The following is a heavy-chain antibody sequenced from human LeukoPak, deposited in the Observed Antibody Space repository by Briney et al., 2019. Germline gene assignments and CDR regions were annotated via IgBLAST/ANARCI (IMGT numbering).Heavy chain of an antibody. CDR3: ARGDTGRDAFDI. J-gene: IGHJ3*02. Sequence: KPSETLSLTCAVYGGSFSGYYWSWIRQPPGKGLEWIGEINHSGSTNYNPSLKSRVTISVDTSKNQFSLKLSSVTAADTAVYYCARGDTGRDAFDIWGQGTMVTVSS. CDR1: GGSFSGYY. V-gene: IGHV4-34*01. CDR2: INHSGST.